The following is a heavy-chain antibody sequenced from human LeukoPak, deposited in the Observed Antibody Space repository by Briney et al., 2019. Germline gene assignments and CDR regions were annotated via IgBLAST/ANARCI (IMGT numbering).Heavy chain of an antibody. CDR2: ISSSGSTI. V-gene: IGHV3-48*04. J-gene: IGHJ6*02. Sequence: GGSLRLSCAVSGFTFSSYSMNWVRQAPGKGLEWVSYISSSGSTIYYADSVTGRFTISRDNAKNSLILQMNSLRAEDTAIYYCTRDSGSQYGMDVWGQGTTVTVSS. CDR1: GFTFSSYS. CDR3: TRDSGSQYGMDV. D-gene: IGHD3-10*01.